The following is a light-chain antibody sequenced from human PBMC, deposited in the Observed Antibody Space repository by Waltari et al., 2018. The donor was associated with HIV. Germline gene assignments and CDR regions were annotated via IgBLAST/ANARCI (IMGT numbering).Light chain of an antibody. CDR1: SRDVGGYNY. Sequence: QSALTQPRSVSGSPGQSVTLSCTGTSRDVGGYNYVSWYQQHPGKAPKLIIYDVRKRPSGVPARFSASTSGNTASLTISGLQAEDEADYYCCSYGGSYTWVFGGGTKLTVL. J-gene: IGLJ3*02. CDR2: DVR. V-gene: IGLV2-11*01. CDR3: CSYGGSYTWV.